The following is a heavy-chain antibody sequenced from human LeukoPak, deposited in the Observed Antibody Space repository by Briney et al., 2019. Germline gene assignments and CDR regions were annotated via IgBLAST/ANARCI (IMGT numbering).Heavy chain of an antibody. CDR3: ARAPYDFWSGYPIGWYYYYMDV. D-gene: IGHD3-3*01. J-gene: IGHJ6*03. CDR2: IYSGGST. Sequence: GGSLRLSCATSGFTVSSNYMSWVRQAPGKGLEWVSVIYSGGSTYYADSVKGRFTISRDNSKNTLYLQMNSLRAEDTAVYYCARAPYDFWSGYPIGWYYYYMDVWGKGTTVTVSS. CDR1: GFTVSSNY. V-gene: IGHV3-53*01.